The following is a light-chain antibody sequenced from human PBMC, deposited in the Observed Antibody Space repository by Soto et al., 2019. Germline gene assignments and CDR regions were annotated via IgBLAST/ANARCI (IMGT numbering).Light chain of an antibody. CDR2: DVS. CDR3: AAWDDTLNGVL. CDR1: SSDVAIYNY. V-gene: IGLV2-11*01. Sequence: QSVLTQPRSVSGSPGQSVTISCTGTSSDVAIYNYISWYQQHPGEAPKLMIHDVSERPSGVPDRFSGSKSGNTASLTISGLQAEDEADYYCAAWDDTLNGVLFGGGTKLTVL. J-gene: IGLJ2*01.